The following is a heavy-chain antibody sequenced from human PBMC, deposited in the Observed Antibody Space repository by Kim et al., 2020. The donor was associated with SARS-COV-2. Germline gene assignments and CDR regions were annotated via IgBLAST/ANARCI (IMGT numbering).Heavy chain of an antibody. J-gene: IGHJ4*02. CDR3: AREGGSGWVAFDY. D-gene: IGHD6-19*01. Sequence: NYNPALKSRVTISADKSKNQLSLNLRSMTAADTAVYYCAREGGSGWVAFDYWGQGTLVTVSS. V-gene: IGHV4-4*02.